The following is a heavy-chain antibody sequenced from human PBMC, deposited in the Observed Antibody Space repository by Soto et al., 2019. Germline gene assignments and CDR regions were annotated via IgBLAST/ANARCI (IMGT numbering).Heavy chain of an antibody. V-gene: IGHV3-30-3*01. Sequence: ISCAASGFNFSSYAMHWVRQAPGKGLEWVAVISYDGSNKYYADSVKGRFTISRDNSKNTLYLHMDSLRAEDTAVYYCARDLFRYSSGWFYFHYSGQGTPVTFFS. D-gene: IGHD6-19*01. CDR1: GFNFSSYA. J-gene: IGHJ4*02. CDR2: ISYDGSNK. CDR3: ARDLFRYSSGWFYFHY.